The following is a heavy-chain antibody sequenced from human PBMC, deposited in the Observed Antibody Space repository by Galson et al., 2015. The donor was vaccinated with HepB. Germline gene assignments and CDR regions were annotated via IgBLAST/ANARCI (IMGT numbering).Heavy chain of an antibody. J-gene: IGHJ6*02. CDR1: GSTFSNYA. D-gene: IGHD3-16*01. Sequence: SLRLSCAASGSTFSNYAMTWVRQAPGKGLEWVSSISAGGDTTYYADSVKGRFTISRDNAKKMLSLRTNSLRAEDTAVYYCAKGDVWGSAARNYGMDVWGQGTTVTVSS. CDR3: AKGDVWGSAARNYGMDV. V-gene: IGHV3-23*01. CDR2: ISAGGDTT.